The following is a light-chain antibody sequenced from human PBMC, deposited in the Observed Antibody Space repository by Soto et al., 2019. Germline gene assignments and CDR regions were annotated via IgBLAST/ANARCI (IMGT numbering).Light chain of an antibody. CDR2: SAS. V-gene: IGKV1-39*01. Sequence: DIHMTHSPSSLSASFGDIATITFRASQSIAGYLSWYQQRPGKAPKFLIYSASSLQRGVQSRFSGSGSGTDFSLTINGLQPEDFAPYFCQQSFSVPITFGQGTRLEIK. CDR1: QSIAGY. J-gene: IGKJ5*01. CDR3: QQSFSVPIT.